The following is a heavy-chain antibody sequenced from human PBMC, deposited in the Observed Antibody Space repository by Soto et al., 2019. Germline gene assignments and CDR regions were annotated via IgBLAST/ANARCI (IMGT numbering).Heavy chain of an antibody. CDR1: GGSISSSSYY. CDR3: ARRRVGIAVAGINHEDWFDP. V-gene: IGHV4-39*01. J-gene: IGHJ5*02. D-gene: IGHD6-19*01. Sequence: PSETLSLTCTVSGGSISSSSYYWGWIRQPPGKGLEWIGSIYYSGSTYYNPSLKSRVTISVDTSKNQFSLKLSSVTAADTAVYYCARRRVGIAVAGINHEDWFDPWGQGTLVTVSS. CDR2: IYYSGST.